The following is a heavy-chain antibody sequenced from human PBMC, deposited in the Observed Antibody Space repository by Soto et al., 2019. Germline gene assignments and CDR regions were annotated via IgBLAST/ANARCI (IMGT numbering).Heavy chain of an antibody. CDR2: ISAYNGNT. V-gene: IGHV1-18*01. CDR1: GVSFTSYG. Sequence: GAPVKVSCEACGVSFTSYGITWVRQDPGQGLEWMGWISAYNGNTNYAQKLQGRVTMTTDTSTSTAYMELRSLRSDDTAVYYCARVRVAAAGPKYNWFDPWGQGTLVTVSS. J-gene: IGHJ5*02. D-gene: IGHD6-13*01. CDR3: ARVRVAAAGPKYNWFDP.